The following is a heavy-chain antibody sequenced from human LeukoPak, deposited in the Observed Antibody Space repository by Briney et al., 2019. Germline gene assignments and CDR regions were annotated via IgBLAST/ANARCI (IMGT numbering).Heavy chain of an antibody. CDR1: GFSFNYYN. CDR2: LSGDGYST. D-gene: IGHD6-19*01. V-gene: IGHV3-23*01. J-gene: IGHJ4*02. CDR3: AKHSSGWFGSRRDFDY. Sequence: GGSLRLSCAASGFSFNYYNMNWVRQAPGKGLEWVSGLSGDGYSTYYADSVKGRFTISRDNSKNTLYLQMNSLRADDTAEYYCAKHSSGWFGSRRDFDYWGQGTLVTVSS.